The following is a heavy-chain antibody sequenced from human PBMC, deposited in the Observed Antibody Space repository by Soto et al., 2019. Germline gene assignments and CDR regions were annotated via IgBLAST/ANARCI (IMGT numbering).Heavy chain of an antibody. Sequence: VSGPTLVNPTQTLTLTCTFSGFSLNTSGMSVSWIRQPPEKALEWLARIDWGDDKYYNKSLKTRLTISKDTSTNQVVLTMTNMDPVDTATYHCARSTGGSGAYYHYYMDVWGKGTTVTVS. CDR2: IDWGDDK. CDR3: ARSTGGSGAYYHYYMDV. J-gene: IGHJ6*03. CDR1: GFSLNTSGMS. V-gene: IGHV2-70*11. D-gene: IGHD2-15*01.